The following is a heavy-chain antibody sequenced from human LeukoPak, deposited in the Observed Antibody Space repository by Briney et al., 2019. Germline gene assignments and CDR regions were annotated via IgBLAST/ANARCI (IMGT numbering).Heavy chain of an antibody. V-gene: IGHV3-74*01. CDR3: AKDLSWNTADR. CDR1: GFPYTNYW. CDR2: INPDGTII. J-gene: IGHJ5*02. D-gene: IGHD1/OR15-1a*01. Sequence: GGSLRLSCVASGFPYTNYWMHWFRQVSGKGPVLVSRINPDGTIIDYADFVKGRFTISRDNAKNLLFLHMKGLRADDTALYYCAKDLSWNTADRWGQGTLVTVSS.